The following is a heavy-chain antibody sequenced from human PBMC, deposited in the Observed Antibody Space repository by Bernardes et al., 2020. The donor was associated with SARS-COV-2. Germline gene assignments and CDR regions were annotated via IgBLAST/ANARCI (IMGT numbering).Heavy chain of an antibody. Sequence: SEPLSLTCTVSGGSISSGGHHWSWIRQHPGKGLEWIGYIYHSGNTYYNPSLESRVTISIDMSKNQFSLRLNSVTAADTAVYYCARDQRLIGDHYYGMDVWGQGTTVTVSS. CDR1: GGSISSGGHH. V-gene: IGHV4-31*03. CDR3: ARDQRLIGDHYYGMDV. J-gene: IGHJ6*02. D-gene: IGHD3-10*01. CDR2: IYHSGNT.